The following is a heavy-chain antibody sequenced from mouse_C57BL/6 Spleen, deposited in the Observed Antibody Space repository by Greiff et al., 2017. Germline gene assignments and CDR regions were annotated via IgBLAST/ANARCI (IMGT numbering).Heavy chain of an antibody. CDR2: IYPGSGNT. CDR1: GYTFTDYY. Sequence: QVQLKESGAELVRPGASVKLSCKASGYTFTDYYINWVKQRPGQGLEWIARIYPGSGNTYYNEKFKGKATLTAEKSSSTAYMQLSSLTSEDSAVYFCAIDSSGQYYFDYWGQGTTLTVSS. J-gene: IGHJ2*01. D-gene: IGHD3-2*02. V-gene: IGHV1-76*01. CDR3: AIDSSGQYYFDY.